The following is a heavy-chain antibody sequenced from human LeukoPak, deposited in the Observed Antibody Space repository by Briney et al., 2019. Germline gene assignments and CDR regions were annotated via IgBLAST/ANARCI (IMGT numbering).Heavy chain of an antibody. CDR1: GDSVSSNIPA. Sequence: SQTLSLTCAISGDSVSSNIPAWNWIRQSPSRGLEWLGRTYYRSRWFNDYAVSVKSRITINADTSKNQFSVQLNSITPEDTAVYYCARQRDGALDYWGQGNLVTVSS. CDR2: TYYRSRWFN. D-gene: IGHD4-17*01. V-gene: IGHV6-1*01. J-gene: IGHJ4*02. CDR3: ARQRDGALDY.